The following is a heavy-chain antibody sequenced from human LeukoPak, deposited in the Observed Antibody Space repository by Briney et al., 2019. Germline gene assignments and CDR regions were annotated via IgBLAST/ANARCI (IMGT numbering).Heavy chain of an antibody. V-gene: IGHV1-2*02. Sequence: ASVKVSCKASGYTFTGYYMHWVRQAPGQGLEWMGWINPNSGGTNYAQKFQGRVTMTRDTSISTAYMELSRLRSGDTAVYYCARGDRYGDYVYGMDVWGQGTTVTVSS. CDR3: ARGDRYGDYVYGMDV. J-gene: IGHJ6*02. CDR1: GYTFTGYY. D-gene: IGHD4-17*01. CDR2: INPNSGGT.